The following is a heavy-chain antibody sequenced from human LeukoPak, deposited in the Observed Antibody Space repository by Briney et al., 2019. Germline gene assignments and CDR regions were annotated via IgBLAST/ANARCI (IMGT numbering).Heavy chain of an antibody. V-gene: IGHV3-48*01. CDR3: ARMSGSRLPGN. CDR1: RFSFSNHS. D-gene: IGHD3-3*01. J-gene: IGHJ4*02. CDR2: ISNSGSAK. Sequence: GGSLRLSCAASRFSFSNHSMNWVRQAPGKGLEWVSYISNSGSAKYYAASVKGRFTISRDNGKNSLYLQMNSLRAEDTAVYYCARMSGSRLPGNWGQGTLVTVS.